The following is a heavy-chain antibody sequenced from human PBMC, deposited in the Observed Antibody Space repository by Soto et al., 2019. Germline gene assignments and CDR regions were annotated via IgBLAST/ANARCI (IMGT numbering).Heavy chain of an antibody. V-gene: IGHV4-61*01. J-gene: IGHJ4*02. CDR2: FYYTGST. Sequence: QVQLQESGPGLVKPSETLSLTCTVSGGSVSTASYYWSWIRQPPGKGLEWIGYFYYTGSTKYNPSPESRVTIPEDTSLNKFTMKLSSVTAADTAVYYCARGKKGDSGFDFWGQGTFVTVSS. D-gene: IGHD6-13*01. CDR1: GGSVSTASYY. CDR3: ARGKKGDSGFDF.